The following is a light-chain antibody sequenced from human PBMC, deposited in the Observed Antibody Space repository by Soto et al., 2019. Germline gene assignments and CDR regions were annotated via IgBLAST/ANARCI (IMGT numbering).Light chain of an antibody. CDR2: EVS. J-gene: IGLJ1*01. CDR3: SSYTSSSTLCV. V-gene: IGLV2-14*01. Sequence: QSVLTQPASVSGSPGQSITISCTGTSSDVGGYNYVSWYQQHPGKAPKLMIYEVSNRPSGVSNRFSGGKSGNTASLTISGLQAEDEADYYCSSYTSSSTLCVFGTGTKVTVL. CDR1: SSDVGGYNY.